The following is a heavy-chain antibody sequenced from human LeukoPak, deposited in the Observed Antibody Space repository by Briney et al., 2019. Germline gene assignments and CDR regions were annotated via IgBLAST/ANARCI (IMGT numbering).Heavy chain of an antibody. J-gene: IGHJ4*02. CDR2: IRYDGSDK. V-gene: IGHV3-30*02. Sequence: PGGSLRLSCAASGFAFSSYGMHWVRQAPGKGLEWVAFIRYDGSDKYYADSVKGRITTSRDNSKNTVYVQMNSLRAEDTAVYYCAPGGSGTYSWGQGTLVTVSS. D-gene: IGHD3-10*01. CDR3: APGGSGTYS. CDR1: GFAFSSYG.